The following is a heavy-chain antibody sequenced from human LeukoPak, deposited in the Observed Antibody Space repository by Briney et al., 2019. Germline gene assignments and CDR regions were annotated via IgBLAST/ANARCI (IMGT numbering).Heavy chain of an antibody. D-gene: IGHD4-17*01. CDR2: ISWDGGST. V-gene: IGHV3-43*01. Sequence: PGGSLRLSCAASGFTFDDYTMHWVRQAPGKGLEWVSLISWDGGSTYYADSVKGRFTISRDNSKNSLYLQMNSLRTEDTALYYCAKDIGTTVTTGYFDYWGQGTLVTVSS. CDR1: GFTFDDYT. J-gene: IGHJ4*02. CDR3: AKDIGTTVTTGYFDY.